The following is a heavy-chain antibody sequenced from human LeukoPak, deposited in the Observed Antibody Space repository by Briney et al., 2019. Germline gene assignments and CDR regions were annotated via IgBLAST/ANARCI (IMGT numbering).Heavy chain of an antibody. CDR3: ARARGDKRGTFDY. J-gene: IGHJ4*02. CDR1: GFPFSSYE. Sequence: GGSLRLSCAASGFPFSSYEMNWVRQTPGKGLEWVSYISSSGSTIYYADSVKGRFTISRDNAKNSLYLQMNSLRAEDTAVYYCARARGDKRGTFDYWGQGTLVTVSS. CDR2: ISSSGSTI. D-gene: IGHD3-16*01. V-gene: IGHV3-48*03.